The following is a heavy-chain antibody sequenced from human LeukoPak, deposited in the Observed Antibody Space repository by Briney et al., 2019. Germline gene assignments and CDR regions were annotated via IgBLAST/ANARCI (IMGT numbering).Heavy chain of an antibody. V-gene: IGHV4-61*02. Sequence: TSQTLSLTCTVSGGSVSSGTYYWNWMRQPAGKGSEWIGRIFPGGNTYFNPSLKSRVAISVDSSKNQFSLTLSSVTAADTAVYYCARIPGGALNWFDPWGQGTLVTVSS. D-gene: IGHD2-2*02. CDR3: ARIPGGALNWFDP. CDR2: IFPGGNT. CDR1: GGSVSSGTYY. J-gene: IGHJ5*02.